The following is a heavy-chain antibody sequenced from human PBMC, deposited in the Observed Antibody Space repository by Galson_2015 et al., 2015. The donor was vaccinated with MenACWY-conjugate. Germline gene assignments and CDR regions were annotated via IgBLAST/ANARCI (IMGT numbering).Heavy chain of an antibody. CDR2: IYPGDSDT. Sequence: QSGAEVKKPGESLQISCKGSGYSFPRYWIGWVRQMPGKGLEWMGIIYPGDSDTRYSPSFQGQVTISADKSISTAYLQWSSLKASDTAMYYCATKVEMATIIPYYFDYWGQGTLDTVSS. CDR1: GYSFPRYW. J-gene: IGHJ4*02. CDR3: ATKVEMATIIPYYFDY. D-gene: IGHD5-24*01. V-gene: IGHV5-51*01.